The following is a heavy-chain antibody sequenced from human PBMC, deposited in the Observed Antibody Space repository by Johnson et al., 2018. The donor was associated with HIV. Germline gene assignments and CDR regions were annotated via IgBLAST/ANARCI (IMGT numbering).Heavy chain of an antibody. CDR1: GFTFRRYT. V-gene: IGHV3-30*04. D-gene: IGHD1-26*01. CDR2: ISYDGSNK. CDR3: AVWELGLGIDFDI. J-gene: IGHJ3*02. Sequence: QVQLMESGGGVVQPGRSLRLSCAASGFTFRRYTVHWVRQAPGKGLEWVALISYDGSNKNYADSVKGRFTVSRDNSKNTVYLQMNSLRDEDTAVYYCAVWELGLGIDFDIWGQGTMVTVSS.